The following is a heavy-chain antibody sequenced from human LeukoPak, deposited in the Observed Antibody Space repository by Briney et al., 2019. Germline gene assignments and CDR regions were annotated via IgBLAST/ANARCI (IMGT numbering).Heavy chain of an antibody. Sequence: PGGSLRLSCAASGFSFSSYAMSWVRQAPGKGLEWVSGISGSGGSTYYADSVKGRFTIPRDNSKNTLYVQMNSLRAEDTAVYYCAKARGFCSGGSCYNPFDPWGQGTLVTVSS. D-gene: IGHD2-15*01. CDR3: AKARGFCSGGSCYNPFDP. J-gene: IGHJ5*02. CDR1: GFSFSSYA. V-gene: IGHV3-23*01. CDR2: ISGSGGST.